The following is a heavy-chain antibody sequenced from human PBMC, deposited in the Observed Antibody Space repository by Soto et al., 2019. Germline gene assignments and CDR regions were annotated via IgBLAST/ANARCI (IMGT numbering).Heavy chain of an antibody. CDR3: AALAYGSGSYFEDY. CDR2: IVVGSGNT. D-gene: IGHD3-10*01. V-gene: IGHV1-58*02. J-gene: IGHJ4*02. CDR1: GFTFTSSA. Sequence: GASVKVSCKASGFTFTSSAMQWVRQARGQRLEWIGWIVVGSGNTNYAQKFQERVTITRDMSTSTAYMELSSPRSEDTAVYYCAALAYGSGSYFEDYWGQGTLVTVSS.